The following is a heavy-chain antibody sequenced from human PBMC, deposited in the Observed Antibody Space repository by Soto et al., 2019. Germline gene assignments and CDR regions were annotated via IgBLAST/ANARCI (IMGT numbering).Heavy chain of an antibody. CDR1: GFTFSSHD. CDR3: ARGGIEGVTWNWFDT. J-gene: IGHJ5*02. CDR2: IESDGDA. D-gene: IGHD3-16*01. V-gene: IGHV3-13*01. Sequence: LRLSCTASGFTFSSHDMHWVRQVTGKGLEWVSGIESDGDAKYLASVKGRFSISRENAKNSLHLQMNSLRAEDTAVYYCARGGIEGVTWNWFDTWGQGTLVTVSS.